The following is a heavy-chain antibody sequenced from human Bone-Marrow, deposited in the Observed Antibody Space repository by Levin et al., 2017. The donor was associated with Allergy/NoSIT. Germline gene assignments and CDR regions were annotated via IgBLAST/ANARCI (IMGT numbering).Heavy chain of an antibody. CDR1: GFTFDDYA. J-gene: IGHJ4*02. CDR3: AKDTMMYYYGSGSYIDY. Sequence: GGSLRLSCAASGFTFDDYAMHWVRQAPGKGLEWVSGISWNSGSIGYADSVKGRFTISRDNAKNSLYLQMNSLRAEDTALYYCAKDTMMYYYGSGSYIDYWGQGTLVTVSS. CDR2: ISWNSGSI. D-gene: IGHD3-10*01. V-gene: IGHV3-9*01.